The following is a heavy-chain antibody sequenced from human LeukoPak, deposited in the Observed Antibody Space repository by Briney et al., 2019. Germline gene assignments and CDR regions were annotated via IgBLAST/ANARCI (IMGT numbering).Heavy chain of an antibody. J-gene: IGHJ4*02. Sequence: SETLSLTCSVSGGSISSYYWSWLRQPPGKGLEYIGYIYYSGSTYYNPTLKSRVTISADTSNNQFTLKLRSVTAADTAVYYCARGNGYGGLDHWGQGTVVTVSS. CDR3: ARGNGYGGLDH. CDR2: IYYSGST. CDR1: GGSISSYY. D-gene: IGHD5-18*01. V-gene: IGHV4-59*01.